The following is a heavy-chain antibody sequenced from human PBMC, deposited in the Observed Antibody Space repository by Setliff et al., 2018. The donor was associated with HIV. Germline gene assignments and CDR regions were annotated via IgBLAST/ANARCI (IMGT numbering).Heavy chain of an antibody. J-gene: IGHJ3*02. CDR1: GFTFSNYW. V-gene: IGHV3-7*01. D-gene: IGHD3-16*01. CDR2: INQDGSEK. CDR3: ARDYVWGRRAFDI. Sequence: GGSLRLSCAASGFTFSNYWMSWVRQAPGKGLEWVAHINQDGSEKNHVDSVKGRFTISRDNARNSLYLQMNSLRAEDTAVYYCARDYVWGRRAFDIWGPGTMVTVSS.